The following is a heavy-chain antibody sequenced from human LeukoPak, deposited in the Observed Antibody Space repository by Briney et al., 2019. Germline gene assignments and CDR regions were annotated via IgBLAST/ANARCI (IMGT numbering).Heavy chain of an antibody. CDR1: GGSISSGSYY. D-gene: IGHD6-19*01. CDR3: ARVRLVRSYYYYYYYMDV. Sequence: SQTLSLTCTVPGGSISSGSYYWSWIRQPAGKGLEWIGRIYTSGSTNYNPSLKSRVTMSVDTSKNQFSLKLSSVTAADTAVYYCARVRLVRSYYYYYYYMDVWGKGTTVTVSS. CDR2: IYTSGST. V-gene: IGHV4-61*02. J-gene: IGHJ6*03.